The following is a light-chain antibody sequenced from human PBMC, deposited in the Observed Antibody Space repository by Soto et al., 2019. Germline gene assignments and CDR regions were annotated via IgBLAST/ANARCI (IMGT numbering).Light chain of an antibody. CDR1: QSVSST. V-gene: IGKV3D-15*01. CDR2: GAS. Sequence: VLTQSPGTLSVSPGERAALAWKARQSVSSTYLAWYQQRPRQAPSLILYGASSRATGIPDRFSGSGSGTEFTPTISSLQSEDFAVYYCQQNNNWPPITXGQGTRLEIK. CDR3: QQNNNWPPIT. J-gene: IGKJ5*01.